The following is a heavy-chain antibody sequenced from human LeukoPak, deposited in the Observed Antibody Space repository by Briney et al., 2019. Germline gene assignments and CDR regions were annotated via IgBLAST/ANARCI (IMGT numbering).Heavy chain of an antibody. CDR3: AREGPAYQLLYPYYYCYYMDV. Sequence: PSETLSLTCTVSGGSISSSSYYWGWIRQPPRKGLEWIGSIYYSGSTYYNPSLKSRVTISVDTSKNQFSLKLSSVTAADTAVYYCAREGPAYQLLYPYYYCYYMDVWGKGTTVTVSS. CDR1: GGSISSSSYY. D-gene: IGHD2-2*02. CDR2: IYYSGST. J-gene: IGHJ6*03. V-gene: IGHV4-39*07.